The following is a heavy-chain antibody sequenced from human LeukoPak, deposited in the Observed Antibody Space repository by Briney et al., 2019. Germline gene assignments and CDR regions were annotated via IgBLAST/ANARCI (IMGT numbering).Heavy chain of an antibody. Sequence: ASVKVSCKASGGTFSSYGISWVRQAPGQGLEWMGWISAYNGNTNYAQKLQGRVTMTTDTSTSTAYMELRSLRSDDTAVYYCARVGLRFLEWPTTPLFDYWGQGTLVTVSS. CDR2: ISAYNGNT. CDR3: ARVGLRFLEWPTTPLFDY. CDR1: GGTFSSYG. J-gene: IGHJ4*02. V-gene: IGHV1-18*01. D-gene: IGHD3-3*01.